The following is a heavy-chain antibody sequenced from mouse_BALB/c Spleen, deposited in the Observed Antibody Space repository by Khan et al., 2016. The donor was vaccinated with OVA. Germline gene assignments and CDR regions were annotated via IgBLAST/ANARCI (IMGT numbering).Heavy chain of an antibody. J-gene: IGHJ3*01. CDR3: ARRGYDYGRGALFAY. D-gene: IGHD2-4*01. Sequence: QVQLQQSGPGLVQPSQSLSITCTVSGFSLDKYSVHWIRQSPGKGLEWLGVIWSAGSTDYNAAFISRLTITKDNSRSQVFFKVNSLQPNDTARYYCARRGYDYGRGALFAYWGQGTLVTVSA. V-gene: IGHV2-2*02. CDR2: IWSAGST. CDR1: GFSLDKYS.